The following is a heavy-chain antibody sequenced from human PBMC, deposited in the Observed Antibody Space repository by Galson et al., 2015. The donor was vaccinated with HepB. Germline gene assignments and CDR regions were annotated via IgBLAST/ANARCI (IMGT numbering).Heavy chain of an antibody. CDR1: GFTFSSYG. V-gene: IGHV3-33*01. J-gene: IGHJ4*02. D-gene: IGHD2-15*01. Sequence: SLRLSCAASGFTFSSYGMHWVRQAPGKGLEWVAVIWYDGSNKYYADSVKGRLTISRDNSKNTLYLQMNSLRAEDTAVYYCARDRGCCSGGTFGSSPDYWGQGTLVTVSS. CDR3: ARDRGCCSGGTFGSSPDY. CDR2: IWYDGSNK.